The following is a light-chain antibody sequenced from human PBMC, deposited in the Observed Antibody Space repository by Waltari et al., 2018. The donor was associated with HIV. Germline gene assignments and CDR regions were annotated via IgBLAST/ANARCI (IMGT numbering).Light chain of an antibody. Sequence: IQMSQSPTSMSPSIGDNVTMICRASQVIHRDLAWYQQKPGKSPKLGIHHASTLQSGVSPRFSASGSGAAFALAISNLQLEDFATYYCQQANSFPHTFGQGTKL. CDR3: QQANSFPHT. CDR1: QVIHRD. J-gene: IGKJ2*01. V-gene: IGKV1-12*01. CDR2: HAS.